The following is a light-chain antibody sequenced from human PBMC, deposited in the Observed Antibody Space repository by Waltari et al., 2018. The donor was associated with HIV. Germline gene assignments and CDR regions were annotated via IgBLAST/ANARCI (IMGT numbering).Light chain of an antibody. CDR1: SLSSFF. V-gene: IGLV3-19*01. CDR2: GGN. Sequence: SPELTQDPVVSVALGQTIKIRCQGASLSSFFANWYQHRPGQAPVLVVYGGNRRPSGIPDRFSASNSGNTSSLIISNSQAVDEAEYFCHSRDTDGDHYVFGGGTRVIVL. CDR3: HSRDTDGDHYV. J-gene: IGLJ1*01.